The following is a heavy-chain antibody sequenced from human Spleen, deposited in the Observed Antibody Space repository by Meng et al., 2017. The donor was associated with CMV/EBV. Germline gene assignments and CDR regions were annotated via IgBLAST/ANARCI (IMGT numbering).Heavy chain of an antibody. Sequence: GESLKISCAASGFTVSSSYMIWVRQAPGKGLECVSFIYGGGRTSYADSVKGRFTISRDSTRKTLYLQMNSLRPEDTAVYYCSRDLGGPADYWGQGTLVTVSS. CDR1: GFTVSSSY. D-gene: IGHD2-15*01. V-gene: IGHV3-66*02. J-gene: IGHJ4*02. CDR2: IYGGGRT. CDR3: SRDLGGPADY.